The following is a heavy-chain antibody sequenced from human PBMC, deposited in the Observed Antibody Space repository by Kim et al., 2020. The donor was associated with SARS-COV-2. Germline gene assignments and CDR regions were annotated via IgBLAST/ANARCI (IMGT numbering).Heavy chain of an antibody. CDR3: ARRRLTRITIFGVVTLRMDV. D-gene: IGHD3-3*01. J-gene: IGHJ6*02. Sequence: ASVKVSCKASGYTFTGYYMHWVRQAPGQGLEWMGWINPNSGGTNYAQKFQGRVTMTRDTSISTAYMELSRLRSDDTAVYYCARRRLTRITIFGVVTLRMDVWGQGTTVTVSS. V-gene: IGHV1-2*02. CDR1: GYTFTGYY. CDR2: INPNSGGT.